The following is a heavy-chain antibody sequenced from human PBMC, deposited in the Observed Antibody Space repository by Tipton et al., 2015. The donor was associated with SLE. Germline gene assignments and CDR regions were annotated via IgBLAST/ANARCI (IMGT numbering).Heavy chain of an antibody. CDR2: IYYSGST. CDR1: GASISNYY. J-gene: IGHJ4*02. V-gene: IGHV4-59*07. CDR3: ARSNPYDSSGYSH. D-gene: IGHD3-22*01. Sequence: TLSLTCSVSGASISNYYWSWIRQPPGKGLEWIGYIYYSGSTNYNPSLKSRVTISLDTSKNQFSLKLTSVTAADTAIYYCARSNPYDSSGYSHWGQGTLVTVSS.